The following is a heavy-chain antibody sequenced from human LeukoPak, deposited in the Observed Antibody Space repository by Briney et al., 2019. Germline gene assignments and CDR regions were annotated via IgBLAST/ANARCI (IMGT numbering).Heavy chain of an antibody. CDR1: GFTFNTYN. CDR3: SVVDY. J-gene: IGHJ4*02. CDR2: IKQDGSEK. V-gene: IGHV3-7*01. Sequence: GGSLRLSCAGSGFTFNTYNMNWVRQAPGKGLERVANIKQDGSEKYYVDSVKGRFTISRDNAKNSLYLQMNSLRVEDTAVYYGSVVDYWGQGTLVTVSS. D-gene: IGHD2-21*01.